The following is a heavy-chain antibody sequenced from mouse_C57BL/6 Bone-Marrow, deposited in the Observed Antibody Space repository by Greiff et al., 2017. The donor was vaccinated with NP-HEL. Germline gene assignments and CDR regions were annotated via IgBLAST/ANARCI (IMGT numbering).Heavy chain of an antibody. V-gene: IGHV1-69*01. CDR2: IDPSDSYT. CDR1: GYTFTSYW. J-gene: IGHJ3*01. CDR3: AREEWELPDWFAY. Sequence: QVQLQQPGAELVMPGASVKLSCKASGYTFTSYWMHWVKQRPGQGLEWIGEIDPSDSYTNYNQKFKGKSTLTVDKSSSTAYMQLSSLTSEDSAVYYGAREEWELPDWFAYWGQGTLVTVSA. D-gene: IGHD2-1*01.